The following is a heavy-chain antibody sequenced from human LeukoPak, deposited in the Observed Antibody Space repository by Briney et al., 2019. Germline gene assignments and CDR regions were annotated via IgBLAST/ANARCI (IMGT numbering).Heavy chain of an antibody. D-gene: IGHD3-22*01. J-gene: IGHJ1*01. Sequence: ASVKVSCKASGYPFIDYYLHWVRQAPGQGLEWMGWINLNSGGTNYAQKFQGRVTMTRDTSISTAYMELSRLRSDDTAVYYCARDGVGYYDSSGYYYFQHWGQGTLVTVSS. CDR1: GYPFIDYY. V-gene: IGHV1-2*02. CDR3: ARDGVGYYDSSGYYYFQH. CDR2: INLNSGGT.